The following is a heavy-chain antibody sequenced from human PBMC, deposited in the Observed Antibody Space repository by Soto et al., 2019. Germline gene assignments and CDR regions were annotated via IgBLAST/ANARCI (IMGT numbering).Heavy chain of an antibody. D-gene: IGHD6-13*01. Sequence: EVQLVESGGGLVQPGGSLKLSCAASGFTFSGSAMHWVRQASGKGLEWVGRIRSKANSYATAYAASVKGRFTISRDDSKNTAYLQMNSLKTEDTAVYYCTRQAAAGRPFDYRGQGTLVTVSS. J-gene: IGHJ4*02. CDR3: TRQAAAGRPFDY. CDR1: GFTFSGSA. V-gene: IGHV3-73*02. CDR2: IRSKANSYAT.